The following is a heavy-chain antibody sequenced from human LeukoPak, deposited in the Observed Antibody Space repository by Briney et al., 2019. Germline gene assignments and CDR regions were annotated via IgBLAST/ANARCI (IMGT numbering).Heavy chain of an antibody. Sequence: GESLKISCKGSGYSFTSYWIGWVRQMPGKGLEWMGIIYPGDSDTRYSPSFQGQVTISADKSISTAYLQWSSPKASDTAMYYCARRGYSGYDYGLFDYWGQGTLVTVSS. CDR1: GYSFTSYW. V-gene: IGHV5-51*01. D-gene: IGHD5-12*01. J-gene: IGHJ4*02. CDR2: IYPGDSDT. CDR3: ARRGYSGYDYGLFDY.